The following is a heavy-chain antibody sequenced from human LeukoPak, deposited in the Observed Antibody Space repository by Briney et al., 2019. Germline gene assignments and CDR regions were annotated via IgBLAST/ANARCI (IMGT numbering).Heavy chain of an antibody. CDR2: INHSGST. D-gene: IGHD3-10*01. CDR3: ARERGITMVRGYYYYYYMDV. CDR1: GGSISSSSYY. V-gene: IGHV4-39*07. Sequence: PSETLSLTCTVSGGSISSSSYYWGWIRQPPGKGLEWIGEINHSGSTNYNPSLKSRVTISVDTSKNQFSLKLSSVTAADTAVYYCARERGITMVRGYYYYYYMDVWGKGTTVTVSS. J-gene: IGHJ6*03.